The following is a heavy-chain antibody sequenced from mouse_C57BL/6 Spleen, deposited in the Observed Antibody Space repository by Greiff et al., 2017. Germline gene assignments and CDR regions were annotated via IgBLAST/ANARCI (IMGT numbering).Heavy chain of an antibody. J-gene: IGHJ2*01. V-gene: IGHV5-9-1*02. D-gene: IGHD2-3*01. CDR3: TRDEDGYSADY. Sequence: EVNVVESGEGLVKPGGSLKLSCAASGFTFSSYAMSWVRQTPEKRLEWVAYISSGGDYIYYADTVKGRFTISRDNARNTLYLQMSSLKSEDTAMYYCTRDEDGYSADYWGQGTTLTVSS. CDR1: GFTFSSYA. CDR2: ISSGGDYI.